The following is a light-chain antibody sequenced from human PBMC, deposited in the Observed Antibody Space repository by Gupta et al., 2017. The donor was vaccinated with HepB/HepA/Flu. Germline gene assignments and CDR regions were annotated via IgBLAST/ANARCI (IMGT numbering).Light chain of an antibody. J-gene: IGLJ3*02. CDR2: DVT. CDR3: CSYASSYRL. V-gene: IGLV2-11*01. Sequence: QSALTQPRSVSGSPGQSVTISCTGTSSDVGDYNYVSWYQQHPGKVPIRMIYDVTKRPSGVPDRFYGAKSGNKAYLNISGLQAEEDYYEYCCSYASSYRLFGGGTKLTVL. CDR1: SSDVGDYNY.